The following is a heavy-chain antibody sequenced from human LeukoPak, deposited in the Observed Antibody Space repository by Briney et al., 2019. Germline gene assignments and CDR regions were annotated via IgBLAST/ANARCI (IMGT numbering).Heavy chain of an antibody. CDR3: ARDWSSSTSSLGSSFDY. J-gene: IGHJ4*02. CDR2: INPNSGGT. V-gene: IGHV1-2*02. CDR1: GYTFTGYY. D-gene: IGHD2-2*01. Sequence: ASVKVSCKASGYTFTGYYMHWVRQAPGQGLEWMGWINPNSGGTNYAQKFQGRVTMTRDTSISTAYMELSRLRSDDTAVYYCARDWSSSTSSLGSSFDYWGQGTLVTVSS.